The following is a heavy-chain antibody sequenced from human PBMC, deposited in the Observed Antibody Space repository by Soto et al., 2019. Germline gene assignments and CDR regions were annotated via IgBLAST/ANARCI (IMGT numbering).Heavy chain of an antibody. CDR2: ISYDGSSK. D-gene: IGHD2-8*01. Sequence: VGSLRLSCAASGFSFSNYGMHWVRQAPGKGLEWVAVISYDGSSKYHADSEKGRFTISRDNSKNTLHLQMNSLRAEDTAVYYCSKDRRGGRAVLDSWGQGTPVTVSS. J-gene: IGHJ4*02. CDR3: SKDRRGGRAVLDS. CDR1: GFSFSNYG. V-gene: IGHV3-30*18.